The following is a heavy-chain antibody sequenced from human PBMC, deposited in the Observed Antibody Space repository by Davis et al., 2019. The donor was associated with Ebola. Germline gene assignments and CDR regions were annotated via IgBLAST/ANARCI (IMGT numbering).Heavy chain of an antibody. V-gene: IGHV5-51*01. D-gene: IGHD6-19*01. Sequence: GESLKISCQASGYTFTTYWIGWVRQMPGKGLEWLGIVHPGDPYIRYSPSIQGQVPISFDKSINTAYLQWSSLQASDTAMYYCVRAPAVADPTTFDSWGQGTLVTVSS. CDR3: VRAPAVADPTTFDS. CDR1: GYTFTTYW. J-gene: IGHJ4*02. CDR2: VHPGDPYI.